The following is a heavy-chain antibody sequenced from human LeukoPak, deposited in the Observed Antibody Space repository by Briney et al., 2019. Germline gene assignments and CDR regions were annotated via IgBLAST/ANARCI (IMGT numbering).Heavy chain of an antibody. D-gene: IGHD6-6*01. CDR1: GFTFSSYA. Sequence: GGSLRLSCAASGFTFSSYAMSWVRQAPGKGLEWVSAISGSGGSTYYADSVKGRFTISRDNSKNTLYLQMNSLRAEDTAVYYCAEVGESSSSYYYYYYMDVWGKGTTVTVSS. CDR2: ISGSGGST. CDR3: AEVGESSSSYYYYYYMDV. J-gene: IGHJ6*03. V-gene: IGHV3-23*01.